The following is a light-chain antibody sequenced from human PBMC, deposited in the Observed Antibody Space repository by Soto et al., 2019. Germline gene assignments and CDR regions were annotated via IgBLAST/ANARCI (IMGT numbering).Light chain of an antibody. V-gene: IGKV1-39*01. CDR2: AAS. Sequence: DIQMTQSPSSLSASVGDRVTITCRASQSISSYLNWYQQKPGKAPKLLIYAASSLQSGVPSRLSGSGSGTDFTLTISSLQPEDFPTYYCQQSYSTQTFGQGTKVDIK. CDR3: QQSYSTQT. J-gene: IGKJ1*01. CDR1: QSISSY.